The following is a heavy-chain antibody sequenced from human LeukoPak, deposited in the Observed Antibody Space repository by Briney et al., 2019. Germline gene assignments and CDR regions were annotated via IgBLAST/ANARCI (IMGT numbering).Heavy chain of an antibody. CDR2: IAPSDSYT. Sequence: GESLKISCKGSGYSFTSYWIGWVRQMPGEGLEWMGRIAPSDSYTKYSPSFQGHVTISADKSITTAYLQWSSLKASDTAIYYCARHDGYCSGGSCRNWFDPWGQGTPVTVSS. CDR3: ARHDGYCSGGSCRNWFDP. CDR1: GYSFTSYW. J-gene: IGHJ5*02. D-gene: IGHD2-15*01. V-gene: IGHV5-10-1*01.